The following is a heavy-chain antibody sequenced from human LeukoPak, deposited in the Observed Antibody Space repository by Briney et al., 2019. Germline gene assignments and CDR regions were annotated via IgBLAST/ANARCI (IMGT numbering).Heavy chain of an antibody. CDR1: GDSISSYH. CDR2: MYNSGGI. D-gene: IGHD5-18*01. J-gene: IGHJ4*02. Sequence: PSETLSLTCTVPGDSISSYHWSWIRQPPGKGLEWIGYMYNSGGINYNPSLKSRVTISVDTSENQFSLKLTSVTAADTAVYYCASRQGYSYGPRDYWGQGTLVTVSS. CDR3: ASRQGYSYGPRDY. V-gene: IGHV4-4*09.